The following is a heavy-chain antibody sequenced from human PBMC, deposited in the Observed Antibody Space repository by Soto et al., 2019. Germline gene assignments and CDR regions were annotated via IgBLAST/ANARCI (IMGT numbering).Heavy chain of an antibody. D-gene: IGHD2-15*01. CDR2: IIPILGIA. Sequence: QVQLVQSGAEVQKPGSSVKVSCKASGGTFSSYTISWVRQAPGQGLEWMGRIIPILGIANYAQKFQGRVTITADKSTSTAYMELSSLRSEDTAVYYCARDEGICSGGSCYPPLFDYWGQGTLVTVSS. V-gene: IGHV1-69*08. CDR1: GGTFSSYT. J-gene: IGHJ4*02. CDR3: ARDEGICSGGSCYPPLFDY.